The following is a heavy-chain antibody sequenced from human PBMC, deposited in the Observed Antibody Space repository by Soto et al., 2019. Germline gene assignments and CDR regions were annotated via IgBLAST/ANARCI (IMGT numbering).Heavy chain of an antibody. J-gene: IGHJ5*02. CDR1: GDSISSVDHY. CDR3: ARLRWETENNWFDP. CDR2: IYHSGST. V-gene: IGHV4-30-4*01. D-gene: IGHD1-26*01. Sequence: QVQLQESGPGLVRPSQTLSLTCTVSGDSISSVDHYWSWIRQPPGKGLEWMGYIYHSGSTHYNPSLNSRLTISIDTSTNRFSLNLTSVTAADTAVYFWARLRWETENNWFDPWGQGALVTVSS.